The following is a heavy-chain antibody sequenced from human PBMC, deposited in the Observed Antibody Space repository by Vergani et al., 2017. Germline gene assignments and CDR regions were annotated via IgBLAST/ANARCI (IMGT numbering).Heavy chain of an antibody. D-gene: IGHD3-10*01. CDR1: GFTFSGSA. V-gene: IGHV3-73*02. J-gene: IGHJ6*02. Sequence: EVQLVESGGGLVQPGGSLTLSCAASGFTFSGSAMHWVRQTSGKGLEWIGRIRDKTYNYAAAYAVSVKGRFIISRDNAKSSLYLQMNSLRAEDTGVYYCARDRYYLGSGSYPYFYYYGLDVWGQGTAVTVSS. CDR3: ARDRYYLGSGSYPYFYYYGLDV. CDR2: IRDKTYNYAA.